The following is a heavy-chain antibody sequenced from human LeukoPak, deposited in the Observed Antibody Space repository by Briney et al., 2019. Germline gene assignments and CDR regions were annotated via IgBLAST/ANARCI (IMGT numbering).Heavy chain of an antibody. CDR1: GFTFSSYS. J-gene: IGHJ4*02. CDR2: ISSSSSYI. D-gene: IGHD3-22*01. CDR3: ARDPGMIVVDYFDY. Sequence: PGGSLRLSCAASGFTFSSYSMNWVRQAPGKGLEWVSSISSSSSYIYYADSVKGRFTISRDNAKNSLYLQMNSLRAEDTAVYYCARDPGMIVVDYFDYWGQGTLVTVSS. V-gene: IGHV3-21*01.